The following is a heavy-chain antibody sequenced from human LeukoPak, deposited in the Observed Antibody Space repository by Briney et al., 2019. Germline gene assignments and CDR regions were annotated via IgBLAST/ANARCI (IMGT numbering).Heavy chain of an antibody. Sequence: GASVKVSCKASGYTFFNYDINWVRQATGQGPEWMGWMNPDSGNTGYAQKFQGGVTMTRDSSIATAYMELISLRFEDTAVYYCTRAIRHQLLSDYWGQGTLVTVSS. J-gene: IGHJ4*02. CDR2: MNPDSGNT. CDR3: TRAIRHQLLSDY. V-gene: IGHV1-8*02. CDR1: GYTFFNYD. D-gene: IGHD2-2*01.